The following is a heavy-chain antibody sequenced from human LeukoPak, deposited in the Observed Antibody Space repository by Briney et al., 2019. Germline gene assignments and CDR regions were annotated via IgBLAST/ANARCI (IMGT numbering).Heavy chain of an antibody. J-gene: IGHJ6*02. CDR1: GFTFSSYA. CDR2: ISYDGSNK. V-gene: IGHV3-30-3*01. CDR3: ARGRENRSPGWWYYGMDV. D-gene: IGHD1-14*01. Sequence: GGSLRLSCAASGFTFSSYAMHWVRQAPGKGLEWVAVISYDGSNKYYADSVKGRFTISRDNSKNTLYLQMNSLRAEDTAVYYCARGRENRSPGWWYYGMDVWGQGTTVTVSS.